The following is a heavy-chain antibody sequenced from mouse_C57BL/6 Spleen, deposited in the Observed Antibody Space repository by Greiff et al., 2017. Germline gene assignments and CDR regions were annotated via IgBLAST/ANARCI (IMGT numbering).Heavy chain of an antibody. J-gene: IGHJ4*01. D-gene: IGHD2-3*01. CDR1: GYAFSSSW. CDR2: IYPGDGDT. Sequence: VKLVESGPELVKPGASVKISCKASGYAFSSSWMNWVKQRPGKGLEWIGRIYPGDGDTNYNGKFKGKATLTADKSSSTAYMQLSSLTSEDSAVYFCARSDGYYLYYAMDYWGQGTSVTVSS. V-gene: IGHV1-82*01. CDR3: ARSDGYYLYYAMDY.